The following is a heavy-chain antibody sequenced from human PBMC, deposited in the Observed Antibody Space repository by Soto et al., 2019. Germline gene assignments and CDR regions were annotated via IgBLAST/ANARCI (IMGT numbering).Heavy chain of an antibody. CDR1: GFTLSNAW. Sequence: GSRRLSCSSAGFTLSNAWMVLVRQARGKGLEWIGRLKSKSDGGTSYYAAPLKGRFSISRDESKNTLYLQMNSLRTEDTAVYYCTTDAGVTVYPLFVSWGQGTLVTVSS. D-gene: IGHD3-9*01. J-gene: IGHJ5*02. CDR3: TTDAGVTVYPLFVS. CDR2: LKSKSDGGTS. V-gene: IGHV3-15*01.